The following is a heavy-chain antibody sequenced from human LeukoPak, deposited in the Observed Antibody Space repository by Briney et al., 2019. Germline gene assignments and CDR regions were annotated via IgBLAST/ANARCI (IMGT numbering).Heavy chain of an antibody. CDR3: ARQEDCSTSSCYSGGWFDP. Sequence: PSETLSLTCTVSGGSISYYYWNWIRQPPGKGLEWIGYIYYTGNTNYNPSLKSRVTISVDTSKNQFSLKLSSVTAADTAVYYCARQEDCSTSSCYSGGWFDPWGQGTLVTVSS. J-gene: IGHJ5*02. V-gene: IGHV4-59*08. D-gene: IGHD2-2*01. CDR2: IYYTGNT. CDR1: GGSISYYY.